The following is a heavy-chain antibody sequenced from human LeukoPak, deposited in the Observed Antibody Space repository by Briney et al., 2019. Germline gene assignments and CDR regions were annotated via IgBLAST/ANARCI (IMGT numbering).Heavy chain of an antibody. Sequence: SVKVSCKASGGTFSSYAIGWVRQAPGQGLEWMGGIIPIFGTANYAQKFQGRVTITTDESTSTAYMELSSLRSEDTAVYYCARGIAAAGTLHYYYYMDVWGKGTTVTVSS. CDR3: ARGIAAAGTLHYYYYMDV. CDR1: GGTFSSYA. J-gene: IGHJ6*03. CDR2: IIPIFGTA. D-gene: IGHD6-13*01. V-gene: IGHV1-69*05.